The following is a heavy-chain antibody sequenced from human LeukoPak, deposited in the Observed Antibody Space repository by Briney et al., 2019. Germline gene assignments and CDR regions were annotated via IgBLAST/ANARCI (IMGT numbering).Heavy chain of an antibody. V-gene: IGHV1-8*01. D-gene: IGHD3-22*01. CDR3: ARFVGRYDSSGYYYYYGMDV. Sequence: ASVKVSCKASGYTFTSYDINWVRQATGQGLEWMGWMNPNSGNTGYAQKFQGRVTMTKNTSISTAYMELSSLRSEDTAVYHCARFVGRYDSSGYYYYYGMDVWGQGTTVTVSS. CDR1: GYTFTSYD. J-gene: IGHJ6*02. CDR2: MNPNSGNT.